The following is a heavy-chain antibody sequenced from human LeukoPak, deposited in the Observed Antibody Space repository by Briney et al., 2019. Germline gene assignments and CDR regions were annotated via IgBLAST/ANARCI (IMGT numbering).Heavy chain of an antibody. Sequence: GASVKVSCKASGYTFTSYGISWVRQAPGQGLEWMGWISAYSGNTNYAQKLQGRVTMTTDTSTSTAYMELRSLRSDDTAVYYCAFTGCSGGSCYGWFDPWGQGTLVTVSS. CDR2: ISAYSGNT. CDR1: GYTFTSYG. V-gene: IGHV1-18*01. CDR3: AFTGCSGGSCYGWFDP. D-gene: IGHD2-15*01. J-gene: IGHJ5*02.